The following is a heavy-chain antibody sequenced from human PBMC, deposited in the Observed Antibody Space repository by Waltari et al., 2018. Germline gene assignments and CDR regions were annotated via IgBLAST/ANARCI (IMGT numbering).Heavy chain of an antibody. D-gene: IGHD3-10*01. CDR1: GYTLTELS. Sequence: QVQLVQSGAEVKKPGASVKVSCKVSGYTLTELSMHWVRQAPGKGLEWMGGFDPEEGETLYATKFQGRVTMTEDTSTDTAYMELSSLRSEDTAVYYCATGSFHSGSYDNQPYYFDYWGQGTLVTGSS. V-gene: IGHV1-24*01. CDR3: ATGSFHSGSYDNQPYYFDY. J-gene: IGHJ4*02. CDR2: FDPEEGET.